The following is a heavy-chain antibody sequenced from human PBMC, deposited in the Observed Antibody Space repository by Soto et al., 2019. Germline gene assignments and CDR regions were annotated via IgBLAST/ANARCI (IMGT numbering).Heavy chain of an antibody. CDR1: GFSLSTSGVA. D-gene: IGHD2-21*02. J-gene: IGHJ3*02. V-gene: IGHV2-5*02. CDR2: IYWDDDK. Sequence: QITLKESGPTLVKPTQTLTLTCTFSGFSLSTSGVAVGWIRQLPGKALEWLALIYWDDDKRYSPSMKGRLTXTXXTSKNQVVLIMTNMDPEDTATYYCAHRLTATAFDIWGQGTMVTVSS. CDR3: AHRLTATAFDI.